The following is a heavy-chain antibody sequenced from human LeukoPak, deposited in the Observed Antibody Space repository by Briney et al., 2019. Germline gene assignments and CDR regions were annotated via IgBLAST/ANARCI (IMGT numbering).Heavy chain of an antibody. D-gene: IGHD3-22*01. J-gene: IGHJ1*01. Sequence: PGGSLRLSCAASGFTFSNAWMSWVRQAPGKGLEWVGRIKSKTDGGTTDYAAPVKGRFTISRDDSKNTLYLQMNSLKTEDTAVYYCTTANYYYDGYFQHWGQGTLVTVSS. CDR2: IKSKTDGGTT. CDR1: GFTFSNAW. CDR3: TTANYYYDGYFQH. V-gene: IGHV3-15*01.